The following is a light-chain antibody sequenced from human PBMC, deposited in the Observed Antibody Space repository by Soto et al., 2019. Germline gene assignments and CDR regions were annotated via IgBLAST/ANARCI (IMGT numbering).Light chain of an antibody. Sequence: QAVVTQEPSLTVSPGWTVTLTCGSSDGPVTSNHYPYWYQQRPGQVPRTLIYDTTNRQSWAPARFSGSLVGVKAALTLSGAQPEDEADYYCLLAYSGGRVFGGGTQLTVL. CDR1: DGPVTSNHY. CDR3: LLAYSGGRV. V-gene: IGLV7-46*01. J-gene: IGLJ7*01. CDR2: DTT.